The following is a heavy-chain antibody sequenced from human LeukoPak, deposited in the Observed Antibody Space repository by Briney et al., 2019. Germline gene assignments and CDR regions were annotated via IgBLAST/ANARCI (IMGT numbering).Heavy chain of an antibody. CDR3: ARDLAPIVVVVAATGWRFDP. CDR1: GFTFSSYT. D-gene: IGHD2-15*01. CDR2: ISSSSSYI. Sequence: GGSLRLSCAASGFTFSSYTMNWVRQAPGKGLEWVSSISSSSSYIYYADSVNVRFTISRDNAKNSLYLQMNSLRAEDTAVYYCARDLAPIVVVVAATGWRFDPWGQGTLVTVSS. V-gene: IGHV3-21*01. J-gene: IGHJ5*02.